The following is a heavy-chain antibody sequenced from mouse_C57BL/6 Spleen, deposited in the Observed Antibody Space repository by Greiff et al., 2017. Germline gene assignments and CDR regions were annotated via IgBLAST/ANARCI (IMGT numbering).Heavy chain of an antibody. Sequence: EVQRLESGPELVKPGASVKISCKASGYTFTDYYMDWVKQSPGKSLEWIGDINPNNGGTIYNQKFKGKATLTVDKSSSTAYMALSSLTTEDSAVYYGAKGGIYYYGSSWNFDYWGQGTTLTVSS. J-gene: IGHJ2*01. CDR2: INPNNGGT. CDR3: AKGGIYYYGSSWNFDY. D-gene: IGHD1-1*01. V-gene: IGHV1-18*01. CDR1: GYTFTDYY.